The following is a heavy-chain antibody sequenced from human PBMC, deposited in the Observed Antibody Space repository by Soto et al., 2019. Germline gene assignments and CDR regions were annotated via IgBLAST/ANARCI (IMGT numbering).Heavy chain of an antibody. CDR3: ARTSYSGSYSHYDY. Sequence: SGPPLANPTQTLTLTSTFTGLSLSTSGMRVSCVRHPPGKALEWLARSDWDADKVYSTSLKTRLTISKDTSKNQVVLTLTNMDPVDTATYFCARTSYSGSYSHYDYRGQVTL. D-gene: IGHD1-26*01. CDR1: GLSLSTSGMR. CDR2: SDWDADK. J-gene: IGHJ4*02. V-gene: IGHV2-70*04.